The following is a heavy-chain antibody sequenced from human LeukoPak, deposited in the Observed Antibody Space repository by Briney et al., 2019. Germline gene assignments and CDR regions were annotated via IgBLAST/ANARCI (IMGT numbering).Heavy chain of an antibody. J-gene: IGHJ6*02. CDR3: ARVREYYYGSGSFLDGMDV. CDR2: INPSGGST. D-gene: IGHD3-10*01. Sequence: ASVKGSCKASGYTFTSYYMHWVRQAPGQGLEWMGIINPSGGSTSYAQKFQGRVTMTRDTSTSTVYMELSSLRSEDTAVYYCARVREYYYGSGSFLDGMDVWGQGTTVTVSS. CDR1: GYTFTSYY. V-gene: IGHV1-46*01.